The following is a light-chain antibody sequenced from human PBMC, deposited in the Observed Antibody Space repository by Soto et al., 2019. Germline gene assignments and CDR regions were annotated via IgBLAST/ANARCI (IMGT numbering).Light chain of an antibody. J-gene: IGKJ2*01. CDR1: QSVSSSY. V-gene: IGKV3-20*01. Sequence: EIVLTQSPGTLSLSPGERATLSCRASQSVSSSYLAWYQQKPGQAPRLLISGASGRATGIPDRFSGSGSGTDFALTISRLEPEDFAVYYCQQYGSSSYTFVQGTKLEIK. CDR3: QQYGSSSYT. CDR2: GAS.